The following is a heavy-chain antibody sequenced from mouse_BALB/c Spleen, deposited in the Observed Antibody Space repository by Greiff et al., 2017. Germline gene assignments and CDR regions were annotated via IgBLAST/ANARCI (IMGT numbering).Heavy chain of an antibody. J-gene: IGHJ2*01. V-gene: IGHV5-6-3*01. CDR3: AVYYGNYFDY. D-gene: IGHD2-1*01. Sequence: EVMLVESGGGLVQPGGSLKLSCAASGFTFSSYGMSWVRQTPDKRLELVATINSNGGSTYYPDSVKGRFTISRDNAKNTLYLQMSSLKSEDTAMYYCAVYYGNYFDYWGQGTTLTVSS. CDR1: GFTFSSYG. CDR2: INSNGGST.